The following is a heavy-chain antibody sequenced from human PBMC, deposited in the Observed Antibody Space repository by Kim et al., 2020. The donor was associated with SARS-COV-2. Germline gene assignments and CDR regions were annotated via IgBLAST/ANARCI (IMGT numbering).Heavy chain of an antibody. CDR2: IIPIFGTA. D-gene: IGHD6-6*01. CDR3: ARYGSYSSSSPIYYYYGMDV. Sequence: SVKVSCKASGGTFSSYAISWVRQAPGQGLEWMGGIIPIFGTANYAQKFQGRVTITADESTSTAYMELSSLRSEDTAVYYCARYGSYSSSSPIYYYYGMDVWGQGTTVTVSS. V-gene: IGHV1-69*13. CDR1: GGTFSSYA. J-gene: IGHJ6*02.